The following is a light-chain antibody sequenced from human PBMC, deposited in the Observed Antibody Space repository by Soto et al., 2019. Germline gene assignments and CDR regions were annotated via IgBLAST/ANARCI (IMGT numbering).Light chain of an antibody. CDR3: SSTTSSSTWV. CDR2: DVS. CDR1: SSDVGGYNY. V-gene: IGLV2-14*03. J-gene: IGLJ3*02. Sequence: QSALTQPASISGAPGQSITISCTGTSSDVGGYNYVSWYQQYPGKAPKLMIFDVSNRPSGVSDRFSGSKSGHTASLTISGLQAEDEADYYCSSTTSSSTWVFGGGTQLTVL.